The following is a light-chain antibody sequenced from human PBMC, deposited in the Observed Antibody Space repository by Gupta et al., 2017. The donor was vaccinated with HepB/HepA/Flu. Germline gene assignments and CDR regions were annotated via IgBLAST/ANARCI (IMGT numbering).Light chain of an antibody. V-gene: IGLV2-23*02. CDR3: TSYGRGNAWV. Sequence: SALTPPAFVSGSPGQSITISCTGTSNDIGDYKHVSWYQQEPGKAPNVIIYEVSNRPAGIADRFSGSKSGNTASLTISGLQAEDEADYYCTSYGRGNAWVFGGGTRLTVL. CDR2: EVS. J-gene: IGLJ3*02. CDR1: SNDIGDYKH.